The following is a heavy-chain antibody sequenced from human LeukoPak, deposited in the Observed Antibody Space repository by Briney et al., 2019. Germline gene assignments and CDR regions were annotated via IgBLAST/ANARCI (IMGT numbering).Heavy chain of an antibody. Sequence: PGRSLRLSCAVSGLTSRRDSMNWVRQASGKGLEWVASIRSTSTHIYSADSVKGRYTIYRGTAKKSLFLQMNSLRAEDTAIYYCARDYFDSSDYPQTYYYYYMDVWGKGTTVTVSS. V-gene: IGHV3-21*01. J-gene: IGHJ6*03. CDR1: GLTSRRDS. D-gene: IGHD3-22*01. CDR3: ARDYFDSSDYPQTYYYYYMDV. CDR2: IRSTSTHI.